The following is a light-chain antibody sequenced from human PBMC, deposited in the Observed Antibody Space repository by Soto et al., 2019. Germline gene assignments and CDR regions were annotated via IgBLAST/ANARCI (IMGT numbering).Light chain of an antibody. J-gene: IGLJ1*01. Sequence: QSVLAQPASVSGTPGQSITISCTGTTSDIAGYNYFSWYQQHPGKAPKLLIYEVTSRASGVSHRFSGSKSGNTASLTVSGLQAEDEGEYYCNSCTCASFYVFGTGTKVTVL. CDR1: TSDIAGYNY. CDR2: EVT. V-gene: IGLV2-14*01. CDR3: NSCTCASFYV.